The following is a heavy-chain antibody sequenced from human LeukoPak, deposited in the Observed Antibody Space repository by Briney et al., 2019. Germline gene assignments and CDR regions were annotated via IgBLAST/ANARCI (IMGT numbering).Heavy chain of an antibody. CDR2: ISTTSIHI. CDR1: GFTFSSYT. Sequence: GGSLRLSCTPSGFTFSSYTMNWVRQAPGKGLEWVSSISTTSIHIYHADSVKGRFTISRDNAKNSVSLQMNSLRAEDTAVYYCARGDDFWGERNAFDIWGQGTMVTVSS. V-gene: IGHV3-21*01. D-gene: IGHD3-3*01. CDR3: ARGDDFWGERNAFDI. J-gene: IGHJ3*02.